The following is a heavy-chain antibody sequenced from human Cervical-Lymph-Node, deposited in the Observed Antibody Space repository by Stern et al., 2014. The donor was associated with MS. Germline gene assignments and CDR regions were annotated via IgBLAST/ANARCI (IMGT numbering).Heavy chain of an antibody. J-gene: IGHJ6*02. Sequence: VQLVQSGAEVKKPGSSVKVSCKASGDTFNSYSINWVRQAPGQRLEWMGRIIPVLGRPKYGQKIQGRVTISADKSTSTVNMEVSSLRSEDTAVYYCARDDPDRTANYYAMDVWGQGTTVIVSS. CDR1: GDTFNSYS. CDR2: IIPVLGRP. V-gene: IGHV1-69*04. D-gene: IGHD1-14*01. CDR3: ARDDPDRTANYYAMDV.